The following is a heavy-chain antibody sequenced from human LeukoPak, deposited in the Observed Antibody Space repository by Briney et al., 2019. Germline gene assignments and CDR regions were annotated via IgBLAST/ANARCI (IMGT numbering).Heavy chain of an antibody. D-gene: IGHD2-2*01. Sequence: PGRSLRPSCAASGFTFSTYGMHWVRQAPGKGLEWVAVISYDGSNKYYEDSVKGRFTISRDNSKNTLYLQMNSLRAEDTAVYYCARAFCSTSWCPWDTDYWGQGTLVTVSS. CDR3: ARAFCSTSWCPWDTDY. CDR1: GFTFSTYG. V-gene: IGHV3-30*03. CDR2: ISYDGSNK. J-gene: IGHJ4*02.